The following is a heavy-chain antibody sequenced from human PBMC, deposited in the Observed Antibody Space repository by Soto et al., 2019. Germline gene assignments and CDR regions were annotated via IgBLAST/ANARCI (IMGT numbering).Heavy chain of an antibody. V-gene: IGHV3-48*03. D-gene: IGHD6-19*01. CDR3: ARAPGYSSGWSYYYGMDV. CDR1: GFTFSSYE. CDR2: ISSSGSTI. Sequence: PGGSLRLSCAAAGFTFSSYEMNWVRQAPGKGLEWVSYISSSGSTIYYADSVKGRFTISRDNAENSLYLQMNSLRAEDTAVYYCARAPGYSSGWSYYYGMDVWGQGTTVTVSS. J-gene: IGHJ6*02.